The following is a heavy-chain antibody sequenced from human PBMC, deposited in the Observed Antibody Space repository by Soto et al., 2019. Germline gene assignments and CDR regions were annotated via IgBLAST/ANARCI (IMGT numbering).Heavy chain of an antibody. CDR2: IKQDGSEK. Sequence: EVQLVESGGGLVQSGGSLGLPWAAFGFTLVGYWLGWVGRGPGKGPEWVANIKQDGSEKYYVDSVKGRFTISRDNAKNSLYLQMTSLRAEDTAVYHCAKSLSAIPGDSWGQGTLVTVSS. J-gene: IGHJ4*02. V-gene: IGHV3-7*05. D-gene: IGHD2-2*01. CDR1: GFTLVGYW. CDR3: AKSLSAIPGDS.